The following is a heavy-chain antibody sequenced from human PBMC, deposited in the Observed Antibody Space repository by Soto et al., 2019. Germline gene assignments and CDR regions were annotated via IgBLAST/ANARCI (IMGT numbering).Heavy chain of an antibody. CDR3: ARGPVLRYFDWVLAPPTQKRNWFDP. Sequence: GASVKVSCKASGYTFTSYDINWVRQATGQGLEWMGWMNPNSGNTGYAQKFQGRVTMTRNTSISTAYMELSSLRSEDTAVYYCARGPVLRYFDWVLAPPTQKRNWFDPWGQGTLVTVSS. CDR1: GYTFTSYD. V-gene: IGHV1-8*01. CDR2: MNPNSGNT. J-gene: IGHJ5*02. D-gene: IGHD3-9*01.